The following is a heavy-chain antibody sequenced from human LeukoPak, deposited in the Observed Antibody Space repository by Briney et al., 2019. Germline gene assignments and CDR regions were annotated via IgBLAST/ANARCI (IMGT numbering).Heavy chain of an antibody. D-gene: IGHD7-27*01. Sequence: SETLSLTCAVYGGSFSGYYWSWIRQPPGKGLEWIGEINHSGSSNYNPSLKSRVIISVDTSKNQFSLNLSSLTAADTAVYYCTRDLGNWDIDYWGQGILVTVSS. J-gene: IGHJ4*02. CDR1: GGSFSGYY. V-gene: IGHV4-34*01. CDR3: TRDLGNWDIDY. CDR2: INHSGSS.